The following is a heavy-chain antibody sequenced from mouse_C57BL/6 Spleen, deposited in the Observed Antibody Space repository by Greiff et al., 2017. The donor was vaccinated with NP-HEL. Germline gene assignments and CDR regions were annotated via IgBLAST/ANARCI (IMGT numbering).Heavy chain of an antibody. V-gene: IGHV5-17*01. Sequence: EVKLVESGGGLVKPGGSLKLSCAASGFTFSDYGMHWVRQAPAKGLEWVAYISSGSSTIYYADTVKGRFTISRDNAKNTLFLQMTSLRSEDTAMYYCARAGTDYWGQGTTLTVSS. D-gene: IGHD4-1*01. CDR2: ISSGSSTI. CDR3: ARAGTDY. J-gene: IGHJ2*01. CDR1: GFTFSDYG.